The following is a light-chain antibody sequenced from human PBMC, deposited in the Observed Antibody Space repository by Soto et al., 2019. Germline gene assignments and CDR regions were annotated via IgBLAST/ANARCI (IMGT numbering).Light chain of an antibody. V-gene: IGKV1-27*01. J-gene: IGKJ4*01. CDR3: QKYTNVPA. CDR1: QGISNY. Sequence: DIQMTQSPSSLSASVGDRVTITCRASQGISNYLAWYQQIPGKVPKLMISAASTLQSGVTSRFSGSGSGTDFTLTISGLQPDDVATYYCQKYTNVPAFGGGTKVEIK. CDR2: AAS.